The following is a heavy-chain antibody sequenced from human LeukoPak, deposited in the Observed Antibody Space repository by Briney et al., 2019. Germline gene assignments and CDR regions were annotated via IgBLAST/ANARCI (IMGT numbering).Heavy chain of an antibody. CDR2: IYYSGST. J-gene: IGHJ4*02. CDR3: ARAVYCSGGSCSDY. Sequence: KPSETLSLTCTVSGGSINSYYWSWIRQPPGKGLEWIGYIYYSGSTNYNPSLKSRVTISVDTSKNQFSLKLSSVTAADTAVYYCARAVYCSGGSCSDYWGQGTLVTVSS. CDR1: GGSINSYY. V-gene: IGHV4-59*01. D-gene: IGHD2-15*01.